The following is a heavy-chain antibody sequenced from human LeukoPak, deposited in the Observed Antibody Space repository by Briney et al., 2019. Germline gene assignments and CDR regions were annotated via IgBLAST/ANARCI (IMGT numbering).Heavy chain of an antibody. Sequence: KPSETLSLTCTVSGYSISSGYYWGWIRQPPGKGLEWIGNIYYSGSTNYNPSLKSRVTISVDMSKNQFSLKLSSVTAADTAFYYCARVAAKTVDYWGQGTLVTVSS. V-gene: IGHV4-38-2*02. CDR1: GYSISSGYY. D-gene: IGHD2-15*01. CDR2: IYYSGST. CDR3: ARVAAKTVDY. J-gene: IGHJ4*02.